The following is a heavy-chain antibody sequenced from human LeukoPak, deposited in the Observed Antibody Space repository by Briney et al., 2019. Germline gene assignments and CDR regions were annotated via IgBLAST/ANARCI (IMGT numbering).Heavy chain of an antibody. Sequence: GGSLRLSCAASGFTFSSYTMNWVRQAPGKGLEWVSSISSSSSYIFYADSVKGRFTISRDNAKSSLFLQMNSLRAEDTAVYYCARVDDSSGYSLDAFDIWGQGTMVTVSS. D-gene: IGHD3-22*01. J-gene: IGHJ3*02. CDR2: ISSSSSYI. CDR3: ARVDDSSGYSLDAFDI. CDR1: GFTFSSYT. V-gene: IGHV3-21*01.